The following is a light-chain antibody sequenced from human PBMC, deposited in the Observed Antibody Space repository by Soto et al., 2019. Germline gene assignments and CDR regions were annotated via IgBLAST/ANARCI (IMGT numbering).Light chain of an antibody. Sequence: DIVMTQSPGTLSVSPGERATLSCRASQSVSSNLAWYQQKPGQAPRLLIYDASTRATGIPARFSGSGSGTYFTLSISSLQSEDFAVHFCQQYNTWPPYTFGHGTKLEI. CDR1: QSVSSN. CDR2: DAS. J-gene: IGKJ2*01. V-gene: IGKV3-15*01. CDR3: QQYNTWPPYT.